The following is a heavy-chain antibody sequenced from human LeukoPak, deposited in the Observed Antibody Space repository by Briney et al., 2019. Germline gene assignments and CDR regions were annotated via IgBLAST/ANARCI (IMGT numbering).Heavy chain of an antibody. CDR3: ARHGGLRGSYYPIWYFDL. J-gene: IGHJ2*01. Sequence: SETLSLTCAVYGGSFSGYYWSWIRQPPGKGLEWIGEINHSGSTNYNPSLKSRVTISVDTSKNQFSLKLSSVTAADTAVYYCARHGGLRGSYYPIWYFDLWGRGTLVTVSS. CDR2: INHSGST. V-gene: IGHV4-34*01. CDR1: GGSFSGYY. D-gene: IGHD1-26*01.